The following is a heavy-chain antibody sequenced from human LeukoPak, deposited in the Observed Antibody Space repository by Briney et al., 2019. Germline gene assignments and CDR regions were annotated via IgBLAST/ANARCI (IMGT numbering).Heavy chain of an antibody. CDR3: ARAVAGTGEFDY. J-gene: IGHJ4*02. V-gene: IGHV4-4*07. CDR1: GCSISSYY. CDR2: IYTSGST. Sequence: PSETLSLTCTVSGCSISSYYWSWVRQPPGKGLEWIGRIYTSGSTNYNPSLKSRVTITVETSNNHSSLKRSSVTAADTAVYYWARAVAGTGEFDYWGQGTLVTVSS. D-gene: IGHD6-19*01.